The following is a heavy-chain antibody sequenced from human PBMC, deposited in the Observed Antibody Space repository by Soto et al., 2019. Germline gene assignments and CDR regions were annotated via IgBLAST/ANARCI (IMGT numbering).Heavy chain of an antibody. Sequence: EVQLVESGGGLVQPGGSLRLSCAASGFSFDSYWMHWVRHAPGQGPVWVSRIDYDGTTTNYADSVKGRFTISRDNAKNPLYLQMNSLRPEDTAVYYCARGPRASSGGTGAYWGQGTLVTVSS. CDR1: GFSFDSYW. V-gene: IGHV3-74*01. J-gene: IGHJ1*01. CDR3: ARGPRASSGGTGAY. CDR2: IDYDGTTT. D-gene: IGHD2-2*01.